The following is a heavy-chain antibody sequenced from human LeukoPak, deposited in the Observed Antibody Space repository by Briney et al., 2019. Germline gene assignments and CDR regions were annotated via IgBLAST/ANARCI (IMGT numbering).Heavy chain of an antibody. CDR1: GFTLSFYS. CDR3: AKASAISSGAFDY. Sequence: SGGSLRLSCAASGFTLSFYSMNWVRQAPGKGLEWVSGISGSGGNTYYADSVKGRFAIPRDNSKNTLYLQMNSLRAEDTAVYYCAKASAISSGAFDYWGQGTLVTVSS. D-gene: IGHD3-10*01. CDR2: ISGSGGNT. J-gene: IGHJ4*02. V-gene: IGHV3-23*01.